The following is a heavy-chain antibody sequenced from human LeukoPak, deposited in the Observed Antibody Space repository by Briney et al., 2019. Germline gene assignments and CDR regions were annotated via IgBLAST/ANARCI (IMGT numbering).Heavy chain of an antibody. CDR1: GFSVSNNY. J-gene: IGHJ4*02. D-gene: IGHD2-15*01. CDR2: IYSGGST. CDR3: ARDWWFTPDY. V-gene: IGHV3-66*01. Sequence: GGSLRLSCAASGFSVSNNYMSWVRQAPGKGLEWVSVIYSGGSTFYADSVKGRFTISRDNSKNTLYLQMNSLRAEDTAVYYCARDWWFTPDYWGQGTLVTVSS.